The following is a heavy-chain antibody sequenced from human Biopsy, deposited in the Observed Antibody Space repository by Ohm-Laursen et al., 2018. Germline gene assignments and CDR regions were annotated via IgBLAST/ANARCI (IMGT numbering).Heavy chain of an antibody. V-gene: IGHV3-48*03. CDR1: GFAFNLYE. CDR3: ARLNSGTYDASDL. J-gene: IGHJ3*01. Sequence: SLRLSCAASGFAFNLYEMNWVRQAPGKGMEWISYIYGGGSPVSYADSVKGRSTISRDNAQNSLDLHMNSLRAEDTAVYYCARLNSGTYDASDLWGQGTMVIVSS. CDR2: IYGGGSPV. D-gene: IGHD1-26*01.